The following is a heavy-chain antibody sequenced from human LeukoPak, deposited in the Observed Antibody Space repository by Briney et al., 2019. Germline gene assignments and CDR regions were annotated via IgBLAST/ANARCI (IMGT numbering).Heavy chain of an antibody. J-gene: IGHJ4*02. Sequence: PSETLSLTCTVSGGSISSSSYYWGWIRQPPGKGLEWIGSIYYSGSTYYNPSLKSRVTISVDTSKNQFSLKLSSVTAADTAVYYCARHLRGSGELLLFDHWGQGTLVTVSS. CDR1: GGSISSSSYY. D-gene: IGHD1-26*01. CDR3: ARHLRGSGELLLFDH. V-gene: IGHV4-39*01. CDR2: IYYSGST.